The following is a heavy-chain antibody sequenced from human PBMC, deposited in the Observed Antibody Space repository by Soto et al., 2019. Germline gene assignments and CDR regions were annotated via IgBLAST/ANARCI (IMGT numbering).Heavy chain of an antibody. J-gene: IGHJ4*02. CDR1: GYSFSNYW. CDR2: IYPGDSDT. CDR3: TAVSGSLLYFDV. D-gene: IGHD2-21*02. Sequence: GESLKISCKGSGYSFSNYWIGWVRQMPGKGLEWMGSIYPGDSDTRYSPSFQGQVTISADKSISTAYLQWSSLKASDTAMYYCTAVSGSLLYFDVWGQGTLVTVSS. V-gene: IGHV5-51*01.